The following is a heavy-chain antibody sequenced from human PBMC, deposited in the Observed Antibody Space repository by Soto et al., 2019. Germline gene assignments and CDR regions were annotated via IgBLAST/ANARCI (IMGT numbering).Heavy chain of an antibody. V-gene: IGHV1-69*06. Sequence: QVQPVQSGAEVKKPGSSVKVSCKASGGTFSSYAISWVRQAPGQGLEWMGGIIPIFGTANYAQKFQGRVTITADKSTSTAYIGLSSLRSEDTAVYYCARDPRSSSWRWDYYYYGMDVWGQGDTVTVSS. J-gene: IGHJ6*02. CDR2: IIPIFGTA. CDR3: ARDPRSSSWRWDYYYYGMDV. D-gene: IGHD6-13*01. CDR1: GGTFSSYA.